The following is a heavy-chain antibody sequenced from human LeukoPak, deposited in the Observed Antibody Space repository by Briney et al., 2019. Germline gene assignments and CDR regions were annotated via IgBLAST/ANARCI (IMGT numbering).Heavy chain of an antibody. CDR2: INWNGDST. J-gene: IGHJ6*03. V-gene: IGHV3-20*04. Sequence: GGSLRLSCAASGFTFDDYGMSWVRQAPGKGLEWVSGINWNGDSTGYADSVKGRFTISRDNAKNSLYLQMNSLRAEDTALYYCARDSGYSYGIHYYYYMDVWGKGTTVTVSS. CDR1: GFTFDDYG. D-gene: IGHD5-18*01. CDR3: ARDSGYSYGIHYYYYMDV.